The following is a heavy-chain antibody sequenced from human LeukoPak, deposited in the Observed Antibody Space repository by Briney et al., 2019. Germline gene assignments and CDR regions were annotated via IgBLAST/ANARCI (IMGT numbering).Heavy chain of an antibody. CDR1: GFSFRDYA. J-gene: IGHJ3*01. D-gene: IGHD2-2*01. Sequence: QPGRSLRLSCTTSGFSFRDYALSWVRQAPGKGLEWVGFIRSKAYAETTEYAASVKGRFTISKDDSKTIAYLQMNSLKTEDTAVYYCARGGDFGVPAPLGIDAFDFWGQGTMVTVSS. CDR3: ARGGDFGVPAPLGIDAFDF. CDR2: IRSKAYAETT. V-gene: IGHV3-49*04.